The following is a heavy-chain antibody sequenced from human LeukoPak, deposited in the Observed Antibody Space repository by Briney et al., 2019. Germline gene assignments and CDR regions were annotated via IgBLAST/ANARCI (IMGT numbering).Heavy chain of an antibody. CDR3: ARVTIGSSSSPNYYYYYYMDV. Sequence: SETLSLTCTVSGGSISSYYWSWIRQPAGKGLEWIGRIYTSGSTNYNPSLKSRVTISVDTSKNQFSLKLSSVTAVDTAVYYCARVTIGSSSSPNYYYYYYMDVWGKGTTVTVSS. CDR1: GGSISSYY. CDR2: IYTSGST. J-gene: IGHJ6*03. D-gene: IGHD6-6*01. V-gene: IGHV4-4*07.